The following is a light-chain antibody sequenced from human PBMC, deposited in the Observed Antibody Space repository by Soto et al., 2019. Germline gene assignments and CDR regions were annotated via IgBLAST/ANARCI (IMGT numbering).Light chain of an antibody. Sequence: QSVLTQPPSVSGAPGQRVTISCTGTSSDVGGYNSVSWYQQHPGKAPKLMIYEVSNRPSGVSNRFSGSKSGNTASLTISGLQAEDEADYYCSSYTTSSTLLYVFGTGTKVTVL. CDR1: SSDVGGYNS. CDR3: SSYTTSSTLLYV. J-gene: IGLJ1*01. CDR2: EVS. V-gene: IGLV2-14*01.